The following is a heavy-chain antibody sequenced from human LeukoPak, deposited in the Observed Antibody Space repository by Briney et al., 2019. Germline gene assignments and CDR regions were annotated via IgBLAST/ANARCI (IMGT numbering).Heavy chain of an antibody. D-gene: IGHD2-2*01. V-gene: IGHV4-39*01. CDR2: IYYSGRT. CDR1: GGSISSSSYF. CDR3: AKLPNRSTTCPGGDCYYMDV. Sequence: SETLSLTCTVSGGSISSSSYFWGWIRQPPGKGLEWIGSIYYSGRTYYNLSPKSRVTISVDTSKNQFFLKLSSVTAADTAVYYCAKLPNRSTTCPGGDCYYMDVWGKGTTVTVSS. J-gene: IGHJ6*03.